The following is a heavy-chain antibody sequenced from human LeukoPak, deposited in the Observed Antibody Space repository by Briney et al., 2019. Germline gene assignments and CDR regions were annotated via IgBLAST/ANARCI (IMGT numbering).Heavy chain of an antibody. CDR2: IKPNSGGT. CDR3: AREVLIAAAGTGYYYMDV. Sequence: ASVKVSCKPSGYTFTGYYMHWVRQAPGQGLGWMGWIKPNSGGTNYAQKSQGRVTMTRDTSIITAYMELSRLRSDDTAVYYCAREVLIAAAGTGYYYMDVWGKGTTVTISS. J-gene: IGHJ6*03. D-gene: IGHD6-13*01. V-gene: IGHV1-2*02. CDR1: GYTFTGYY.